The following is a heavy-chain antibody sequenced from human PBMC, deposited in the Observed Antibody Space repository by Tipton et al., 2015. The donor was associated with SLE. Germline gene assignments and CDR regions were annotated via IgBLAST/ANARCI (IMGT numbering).Heavy chain of an antibody. J-gene: IGHJ4*02. Sequence: TLSLTCTVSGGSIGSYYWSWIRQPAGKGLEWIGRIYTSGSTNYNPSLKSRVTMSVDTSKNQFSLKLSSVTAADTAVYYCARTYSSSSPFDYWGQGTLVTVSS. D-gene: IGHD6-6*01. CDR2: IYTSGST. CDR3: ARTYSSSSPFDY. CDR1: GGSIGSYY. V-gene: IGHV4-4*07.